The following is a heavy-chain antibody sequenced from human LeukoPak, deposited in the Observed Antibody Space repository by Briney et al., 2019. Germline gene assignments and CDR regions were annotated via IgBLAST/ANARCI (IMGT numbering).Heavy chain of an antibody. J-gene: IGHJ5*02. V-gene: IGHV3-66*01. CDR2: IYSGGST. CDR1: GLTFSSNY. D-gene: IGHD4-17*01. Sequence: GGSLRLSCAASGLTFSSNYMSWVRQAPGKGLELVSVIYSGGSTYYADSVKGIFTISRDNSKNTLYLQMNSLRAEDTAVYYCARGYGSFDPWGQGTLVTVSS. CDR3: ARGYGSFDP.